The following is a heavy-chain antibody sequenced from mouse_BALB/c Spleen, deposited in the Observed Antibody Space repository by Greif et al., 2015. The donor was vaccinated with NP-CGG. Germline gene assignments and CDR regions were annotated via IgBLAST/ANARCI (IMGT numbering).Heavy chain of an antibody. CDR3: AREGNDYDGDAMDY. CDR1: GFTFSSFG. J-gene: IGHJ4*01. CDR2: ISSGSSTI. V-gene: IGHV5-17*02. Sequence: EVKVVESGGGLVQPGGSRKLSCAASGFTFSSFGMHWVRQAPEKGLEWVAYISSGSSTIYYADTVKGRFTISRDNPKNTLFLQMTSLRSEDTAMYYCAREGNDYDGDAMDYWGQGTSVTVSS. D-gene: IGHD2-4*01.